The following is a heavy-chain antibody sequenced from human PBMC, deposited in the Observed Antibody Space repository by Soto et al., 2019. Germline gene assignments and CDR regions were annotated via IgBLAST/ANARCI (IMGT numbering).Heavy chain of an antibody. CDR2: ISSSSSYI. V-gene: IGHV3-21*01. J-gene: IGHJ4*02. CDR1: GFTFSSYS. CDR3: ARGPIAAAGLFSY. Sequence: GGSLRLSCAASGFTFSSYSMNWVRQAPGKGLEWVSSISSSSSYIYYADSVKGRFTISRDNAKNSLYLQMNSLRAEDTAVYYCARGPIAAAGLFSYWSQGTLVTVSS. D-gene: IGHD6-13*01.